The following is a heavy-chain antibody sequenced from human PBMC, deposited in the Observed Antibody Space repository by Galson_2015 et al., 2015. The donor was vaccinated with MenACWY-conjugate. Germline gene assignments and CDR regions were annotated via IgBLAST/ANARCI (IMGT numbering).Heavy chain of an antibody. Sequence: SLRLSCAASGITVTSHYMSWVRQAPGKGLEWVSIIYNDGTTYYADSVKGRFTISRDNSKNMFYLQMDSLRAEDTAVYYCARDRSLGWLYYWGQGALVTVSS. D-gene: IGHD5-12*01. J-gene: IGHJ4*02. CDR2: IYNDGTT. CDR1: GITVTSHY. V-gene: IGHV3-53*01. CDR3: ARDRSLGWLYY.